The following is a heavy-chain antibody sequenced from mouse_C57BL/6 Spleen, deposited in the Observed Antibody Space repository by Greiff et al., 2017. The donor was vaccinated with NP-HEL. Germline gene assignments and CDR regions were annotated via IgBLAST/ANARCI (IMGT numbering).Heavy chain of an antibody. Sequence: EVQLQQSGAELVRPGASVKLSCTASGFNIKDDYMHWVKQRPEQGLEWIGWIDPENGDTEYASKFQGKATITADTSSNTAYLQLSSLTSEDTAVYYCTTGGLRGYAMDYWVKEPQSPSPQ. V-gene: IGHV14-4*01. CDR3: TTGGLRGYAMDY. D-gene: IGHD2-4*01. CDR2: IDPENGDT. J-gene: IGHJ4*01. CDR1: GFNIKDDY.